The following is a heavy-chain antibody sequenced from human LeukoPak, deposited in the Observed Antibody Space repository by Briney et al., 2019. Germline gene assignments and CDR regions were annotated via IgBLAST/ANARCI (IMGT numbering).Heavy chain of an antibody. CDR2: IYTSGST. Sequence: SEALSLTCTVSGGSISSYYWSWIRPPAGKGLEWIGRIYTSGSTNYNPSLKSRVTMSVDTSKNQFSLKLSSVTAADTAVYYCARAPIRLEYNWFDPWGQGTLVTVSS. J-gene: IGHJ5*02. CDR1: GGSISSYY. D-gene: IGHD3-3*01. V-gene: IGHV4-4*07. CDR3: ARAPIRLEYNWFDP.